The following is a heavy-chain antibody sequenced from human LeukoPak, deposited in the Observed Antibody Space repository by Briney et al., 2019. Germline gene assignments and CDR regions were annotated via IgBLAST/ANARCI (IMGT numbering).Heavy chain of an antibody. V-gene: IGHV4-4*02. CDR3: TYYYDSSGYPYYYGMDV. D-gene: IGHD3-22*01. CDR1: GGSISSSNW. J-gene: IGHJ6*02. CDR2: IYHSGST. Sequence: PSETLSLTCAVSGGSISSSNWWSWVRQPPGKGLEWIGEIYHSGSTNYNPSLRSRVTISVDRSKNQFSLKLSSVTAADTAVYYCTYYYDSSGYPYYYGMDVWGQGTTVTVSS.